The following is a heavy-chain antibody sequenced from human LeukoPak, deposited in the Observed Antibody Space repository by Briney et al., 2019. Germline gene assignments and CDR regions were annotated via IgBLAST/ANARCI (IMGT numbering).Heavy chain of an antibody. CDR1: GASISSGGYY. CDR3: ARQIALPIVVVPAAWFDF. Sequence: SETLSLTCTVSGASISSGGYYWGWIRQPPGKGLEWIGNIYYSGSTYYNPSLKSRVTIFVDTSKNQFSLNLNSVTAADTAVYYCARQIALPIVVVPAAWFDFWGQGTLVTVSS. D-gene: IGHD2-2*01. CDR2: IYYSGST. J-gene: IGHJ4*02. V-gene: IGHV4-39*01.